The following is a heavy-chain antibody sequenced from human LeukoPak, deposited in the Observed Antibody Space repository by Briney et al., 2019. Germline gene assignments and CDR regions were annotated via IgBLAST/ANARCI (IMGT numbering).Heavy chain of an antibody. CDR2: IYHSGST. Sequence: SGTLSLTCAVSGGSISSSNWWSWVRQPPGKGLEWIGEIYHSGSTNYNPSLKSRVTISVDKSKNQFSLKPSSVTAADTAVYYCARETQLGVRALNWFDPWGQGTLVTVSS. CDR1: GGSISSSNW. V-gene: IGHV4-4*02. CDR3: ARETQLGVRALNWFDP. D-gene: IGHD3-10*01. J-gene: IGHJ5*02.